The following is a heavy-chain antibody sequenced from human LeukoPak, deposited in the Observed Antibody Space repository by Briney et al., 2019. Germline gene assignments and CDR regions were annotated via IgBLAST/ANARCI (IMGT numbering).Heavy chain of an antibody. Sequence: SVKVSCKASGGTFSSYAISWVRPAPGQGLEWMGGIIPIFGTANYAQKFQGRVTITADESTSTAYMELSSLRSEDTAVYYCARGYSDSSGYYPYYFDYWGQGTLVTVSS. CDR2: IIPIFGTA. V-gene: IGHV1-69*13. D-gene: IGHD3-22*01. CDR3: ARGYSDSSGYYPYYFDY. CDR1: GGTFSSYA. J-gene: IGHJ4*02.